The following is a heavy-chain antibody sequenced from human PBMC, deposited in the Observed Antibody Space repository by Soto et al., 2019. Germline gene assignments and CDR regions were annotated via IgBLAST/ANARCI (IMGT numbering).Heavy chain of an antibody. Sequence: PGGSLRLSCAASGFTFSSCSMNWVRQAPGKGLEWVSYISSSSSTIYYADSVKGRFTISRDNAKNSLYLQMNSLRDEDTAVYYCERDLARQSIPRLDYWGQGTLATGSS. D-gene: IGHD6-6*01. CDR2: ISSSSSTI. J-gene: IGHJ4*02. V-gene: IGHV3-48*02. CDR1: GFTFSSCS. CDR3: ERDLARQSIPRLDY.